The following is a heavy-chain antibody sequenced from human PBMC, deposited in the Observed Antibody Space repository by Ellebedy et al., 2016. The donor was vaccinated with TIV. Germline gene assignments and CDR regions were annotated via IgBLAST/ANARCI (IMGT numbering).Heavy chain of an antibody. CDR2: IYYSGST. Sequence: MPSETLSLTCTVSGGSISSYYWSRIRQPPGKGLEWIGYIYYSGSTYYNPSLKSRVTISVDTSKNQFSLKLSSVTAADTAVYYCARAGYSSSWIDYWGQGTLVTVSS. V-gene: IGHV4-59*12. CDR3: ARAGYSSSWIDY. D-gene: IGHD6-6*01. CDR1: GGSISSYY. J-gene: IGHJ4*02.